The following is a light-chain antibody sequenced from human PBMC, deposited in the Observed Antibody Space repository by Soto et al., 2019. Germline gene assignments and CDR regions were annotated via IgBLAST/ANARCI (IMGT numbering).Light chain of an antibody. CDR2: EVS. Sequence: QSALTQPPSVSGSPGQSVTISCTGTSSDVGSYNRVSWYQQPPGTAPKLMIYEVSNRPPGVPDRFSGSKSGNTASLTISGLQAEDEADYYCSLYTSSSTPWVFGGGTKLTVL. V-gene: IGLV2-18*01. CDR3: SLYTSSSTPWV. J-gene: IGLJ3*02. CDR1: SSDVGSYNR.